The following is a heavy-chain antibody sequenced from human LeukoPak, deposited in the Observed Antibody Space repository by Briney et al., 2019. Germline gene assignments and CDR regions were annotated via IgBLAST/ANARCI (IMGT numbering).Heavy chain of an antibody. J-gene: IGHJ6*03. CDR3: ARSSSWPPYMDV. Sequence: ASVKISCKASGGTFSRYAISWVRQAPGQGVECMGWISAYSGNTDYAQKLQGRVTMTADTSMSTAYMELRSLRSDDTAVYYCARSSSWPPYMDVWGKGTSVTVSS. CDR1: GGTFSRYA. D-gene: IGHD6-13*01. CDR2: ISAYSGNT. V-gene: IGHV1-18*01.